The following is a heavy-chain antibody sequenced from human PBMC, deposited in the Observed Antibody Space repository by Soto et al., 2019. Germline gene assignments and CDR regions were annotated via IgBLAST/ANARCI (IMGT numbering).Heavy chain of an antibody. J-gene: IGHJ5*02. V-gene: IGHV4-59*01. CDR1: GGSISSYY. Sequence: SETLSLTCTVSGGSISSYYWSWIRQPPGKGLEWIGYIYYSGSTNYNPSLKSRVTISVDTSKNQFSLKLSSVTAADTAVYYCARGTIAGSGSSLDVWFDPWGQGTLVTVSS. CDR3: ARGTIAGSGSSLDVWFDP. CDR2: IYYSGST. D-gene: IGHD3-10*01.